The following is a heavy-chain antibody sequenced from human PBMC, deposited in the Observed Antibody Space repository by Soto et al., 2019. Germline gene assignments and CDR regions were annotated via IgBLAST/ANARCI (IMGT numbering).Heavy chain of an antibody. J-gene: IGHJ4*02. D-gene: IGHD6-19*01. CDR3: ARVTLRYSSSHNFDS. V-gene: IGHV4-61*01. CDR2: IYNNETF. CDR1: GASVSSGRFD. Sequence: KSSETLSLSCSVSGASVSSGRFDWSWIRQPPGKGLEWIGFIYNNETFNYNPSLKSRVTLSVDTSKHQFSLKLSSVTAADTAVYYCARVTLRYSSSHNFDSWGQGALVTVSS.